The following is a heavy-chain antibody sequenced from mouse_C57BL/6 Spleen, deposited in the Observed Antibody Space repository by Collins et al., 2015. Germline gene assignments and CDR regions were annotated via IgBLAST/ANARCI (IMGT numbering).Heavy chain of an antibody. CDR3: ATNYGNSWFAY. Sequence: EVQLQQSGPELVKPEASVKISCKASGYTFTDYYMNWVKQSHGKSLEWIGDINPNNGGTSYNQKFKGKATLTVDKSSSTAYMELRNLTSEDSAVYYCATNYGNSWFAYWGQGTLVTVSA. CDR2: INPNNGGT. CDR1: GYTFTDYY. D-gene: IGHD2-1*01. V-gene: IGHV1-26*01. J-gene: IGHJ3*01.